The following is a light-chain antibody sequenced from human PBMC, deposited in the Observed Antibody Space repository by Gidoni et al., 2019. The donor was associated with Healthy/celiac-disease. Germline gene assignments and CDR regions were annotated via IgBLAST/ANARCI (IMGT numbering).Light chain of an antibody. J-gene: IGLJ2*01. Sequence: SYELTQPPSVSVSPGQTASITFSGDKLGDKYACWYQQKPGQSPVLVIYQDSKRPSGSPERFSGSNSGNTATLTISGTQAMDEADYYCQAWDSSVVFGGGTKLTVL. CDR3: QAWDSSVV. V-gene: IGLV3-1*01. CDR2: QDS. CDR1: KLGDKY.